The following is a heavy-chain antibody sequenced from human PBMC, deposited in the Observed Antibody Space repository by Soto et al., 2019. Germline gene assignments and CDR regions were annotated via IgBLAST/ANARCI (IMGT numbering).Heavy chain of an antibody. CDR2: IYWNGNE. V-gene: IGHV2-5*01. CDR1: GFSLSTNGVG. D-gene: IGHD2-2*01. Sequence: QITLKESGPTLVKPTQPLTLTCTFSGFSLSTNGVGVGWIRQPPGKALEWLALIYWNGNERYSPSLKSRLTITKDTSKSQVVLTVTNMDPVDTATYYCAXLLXGCPTTSCSPLRFDSWGQGTLVTVSS. J-gene: IGHJ4*02. CDR3: AXLLXGCPTTSCSPLRFDS.